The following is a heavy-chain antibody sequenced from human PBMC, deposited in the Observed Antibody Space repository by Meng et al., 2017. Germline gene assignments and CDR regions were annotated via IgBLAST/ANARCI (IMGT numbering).Heavy chain of an antibody. V-gene: IGHV4-38-2*02. CDR1: GYSISSGYY. J-gene: IGHJ6*02. CDR3: ASQLAYYYYGMDV. Sequence: SETLSLTCTVSGYSISSGYYWGWIRQPPGKGLEWIGTIYHTGTTFYNPSLKSRVTLSVDTSKNQFSLKLSSVTAADTAVYYCASQLAYYYYGMDVWGQGTTVTVSS. D-gene: IGHD2-2*01. CDR2: IYHTGTT.